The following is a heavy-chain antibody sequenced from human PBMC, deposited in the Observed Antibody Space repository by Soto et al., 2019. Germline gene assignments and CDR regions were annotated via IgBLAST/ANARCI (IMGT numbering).Heavy chain of an antibody. D-gene: IGHD2-21*01. CDR2: IKQDGSEK. J-gene: IGHJ3*02. Sequence: GGSLRLSCAASGFTFSSYWMSWVRQAPGKGLEWVANIKQDGSEKYYVDSVKGRFTISRDNAKNSLYLQMNSLRAEDTAVYYCARDWSLVKDAFDIWGQGTMVTVSS. CDR1: GFTFSSYW. CDR3: ARDWSLVKDAFDI. V-gene: IGHV3-7*01.